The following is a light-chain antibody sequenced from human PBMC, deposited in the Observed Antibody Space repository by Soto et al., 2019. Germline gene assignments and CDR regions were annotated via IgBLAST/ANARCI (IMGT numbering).Light chain of an antibody. V-gene: IGLV1-40*01. CDR1: SPNIGAGYD. Sequence: QAVLTQPPSVSGAPGQRVTISCTGSSPNIGAGYDVHWYQQFPETAPKLLIYGNSNRPSVVPDRFSGSKSGTSASLAITGLQAEDEADYYCQSYDRSLSGVFGSGTKVTVL. CDR3: QSYDRSLSGV. J-gene: IGLJ1*01. CDR2: GNS.